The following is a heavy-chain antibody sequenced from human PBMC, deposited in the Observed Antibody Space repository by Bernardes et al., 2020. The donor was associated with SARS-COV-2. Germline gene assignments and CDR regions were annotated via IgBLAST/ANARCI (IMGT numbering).Heavy chain of an antibody. CDR1: RYTFTDYY. D-gene: IGHD6-13*01. CDR3: ASVTYSSSSDVDY. CDR2: IHPSSGGP. V-gene: IGHV1-2*02. Sequence: ASVKVSCKPSRYTFTDYYMLWVRQAPGQGLEWMGWIHPSSGGPNYAQNFQGRVTITRDTSISTAYTELSRMKIDDTAVFYCASVTYSSSSDVDYWGQGTLVTVS. J-gene: IGHJ4*02.